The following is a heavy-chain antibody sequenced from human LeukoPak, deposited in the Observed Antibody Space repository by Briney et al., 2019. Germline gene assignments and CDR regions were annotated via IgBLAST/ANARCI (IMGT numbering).Heavy chain of an antibody. D-gene: IGHD3-9*01. CDR1: GGSFSGYY. Sequence: TSETLSLTCAVYGGSFSGYYWRWIRQPAGKGLEGSGEINHSGSTNYNPSLKSRVTISVDTSKNQFSLKLSSVTAADAAVYYRAREPSYDILTWFDHWGQGTLVTVSS. CDR2: INHSGST. V-gene: IGHV4-34*01. J-gene: IGHJ5*02. CDR3: AREPSYDILTWFDH.